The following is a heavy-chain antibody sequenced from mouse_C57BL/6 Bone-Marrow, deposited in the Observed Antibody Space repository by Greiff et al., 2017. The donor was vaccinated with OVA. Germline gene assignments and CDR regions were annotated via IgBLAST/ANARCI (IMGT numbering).Heavy chain of an antibody. Sequence: QVQLKQSGAELARPGASVKLSCKASGYTFTSYGISWVKQRTGQGLEWIGEIYPRSGTTYYTEKFKGTATLTADKSSSTAYMELRSRTSEDAAVYCCARGKLGRGGYWGQGTTRTVSS. CDR3: ARGKLGRGGY. V-gene: IGHV1-81*01. D-gene: IGHD4-1*01. CDR2: IYPRSGTT. J-gene: IGHJ2*01. CDR1: GYTFTSYG.